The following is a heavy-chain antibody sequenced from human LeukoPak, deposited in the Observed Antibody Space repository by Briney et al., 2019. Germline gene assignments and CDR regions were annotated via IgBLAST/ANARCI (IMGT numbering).Heavy chain of an antibody. V-gene: IGHV3-11*04. CDR1: GFTFSDYY. CDR2: ISSSGSTI. D-gene: IGHD6-19*01. J-gene: IGHJ6*02. CDR3: AKDIAVAGTKYYYYGMDV. Sequence: GGSLRLSCAASGFTFSDYYMSWIRQAPGKGLEWVSYISSSGSTIYYADSVKGRFTISRDNSKNTLYLQMNSLRAEDTAVYYCAKDIAVAGTKYYYYGMDVWGQGTTVTVSS.